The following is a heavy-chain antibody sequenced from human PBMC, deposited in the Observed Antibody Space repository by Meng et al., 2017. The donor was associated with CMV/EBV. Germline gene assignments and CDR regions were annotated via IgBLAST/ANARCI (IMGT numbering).Heavy chain of an antibody. J-gene: IGHJ5*02. D-gene: IGHD3-9*01. Sequence: EVQLVESGGXLVKPGXSLRLSXGASGFTFSSYSMNWVRQAPGKGLEWVSSISSSSSYIYYADSVKGRFTISRDNAKNSLYLQMNSLRAEDTAVYYCARGGPHYDRDWFDPWGQGPLVTVSS. V-gene: IGHV3-21*01. CDR1: GFTFSSYS. CDR3: ARGGPHYDRDWFDP. CDR2: ISSSSSYI.